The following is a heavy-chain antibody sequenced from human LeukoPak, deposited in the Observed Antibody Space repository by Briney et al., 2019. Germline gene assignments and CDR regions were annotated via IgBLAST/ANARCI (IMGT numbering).Heavy chain of an antibody. Sequence: GASVTVSCKASGYTFTSYGISWVRQAPGQGLEWMGWISAHNGNTNYAQKYQGRVTMTTDTSTSTAYMELRSLRSDDTAIYYCARWEYCSSSSCYDESETFDYWGQGTLVTVSS. J-gene: IGHJ4*02. CDR2: ISAHNGNT. V-gene: IGHV1-18*01. CDR3: ARWEYCSSSSCYDESETFDY. D-gene: IGHD2-2*01. CDR1: GYTFTSYG.